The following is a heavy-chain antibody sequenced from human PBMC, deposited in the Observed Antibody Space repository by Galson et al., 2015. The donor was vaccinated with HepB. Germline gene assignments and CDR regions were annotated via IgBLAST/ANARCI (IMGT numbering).Heavy chain of an antibody. CDR3: ARGRYCSGGSCYWTFDY. Sequence: SVKVSCKASGYTFTSYAMHWVRQAPGQRLEWMGWINAGNGNTKYSQKFQVRVTITRDTSASTAYMELSSLRSEDTAVYYCARGRYCSGGSCYWTFDYWGQGTLVTVSS. V-gene: IGHV1-3*01. J-gene: IGHJ4*02. D-gene: IGHD2-15*01. CDR1: GYTFTSYA. CDR2: INAGNGNT.